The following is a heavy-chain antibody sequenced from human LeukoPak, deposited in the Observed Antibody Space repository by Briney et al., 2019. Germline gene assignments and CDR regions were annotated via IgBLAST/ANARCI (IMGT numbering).Heavy chain of an antibody. CDR2: IGTDKDNT. CDR1: GYPFTSNG. Sequence: GASVKVSCKASGYPFTSNGISWVRQAPGEGLEWTGWIGTDKDNTKYAQKFQGRVTMTADRSTTTVYMELRRLTSDDTAVYYCARDVLGATCGFDYWGKGTLVTVSS. CDR3: ARDVLGATCGFDY. V-gene: IGHV1-18*01. J-gene: IGHJ4*02. D-gene: IGHD1-26*01.